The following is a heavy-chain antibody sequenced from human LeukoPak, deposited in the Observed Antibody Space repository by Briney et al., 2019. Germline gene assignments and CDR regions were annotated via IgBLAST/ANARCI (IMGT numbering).Heavy chain of an antibody. V-gene: IGHV4-34*01. CDR1: GGSFSGYY. D-gene: IGHD6-13*01. J-gene: IGHJ3*02. Sequence: SETLSLTCAVYGGSFSGYYWSWIRQPPGKGLEWIGEIYHSGSTNYNPSLKSRVTISVDTSKNQFSLKLSSVTAADTAVYYCARGPGYSSTTDAFEIWGQGTMVTVSS. CDR3: ARGPGYSSTTDAFEI. CDR2: IYHSGST.